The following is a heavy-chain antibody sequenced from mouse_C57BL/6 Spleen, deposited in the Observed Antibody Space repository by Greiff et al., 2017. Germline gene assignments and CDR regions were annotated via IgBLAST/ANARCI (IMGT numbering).Heavy chain of an antibody. D-gene: IGHD2-12*01. J-gene: IGHJ3*01. V-gene: IGHV1-26*01. CDR2: INPNNGGT. CDR3: ARRGGRRGFAY. Sequence: EVQLQQSGPELVKPGASVKISCKASGYTFTDYYMNWVKQSHGKSLEWIGDINPNNGGTSYNQKFKGKATLTVDKSSSTAYMELRSLTSEDSAVYYCARRGGRRGFAYWGQGTLVTVSA. CDR1: GYTFTDYY.